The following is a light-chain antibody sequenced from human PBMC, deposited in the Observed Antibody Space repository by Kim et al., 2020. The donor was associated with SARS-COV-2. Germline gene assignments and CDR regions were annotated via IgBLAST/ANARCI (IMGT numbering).Light chain of an antibody. CDR3: QHRQT. CDR1: QSVSRW. CDR2: DGS. J-gene: IGKJ1*01. V-gene: IGKV1-5*01. Sequence: TLSATVGDRVTRTCRASQSVSRWLAWYQQKPGKAPKLLIYDGSNLQSGVPSRFSGSGSGTEFTLTISSLQPDDFAIYYCQHRQTFGQGTKVDIK.